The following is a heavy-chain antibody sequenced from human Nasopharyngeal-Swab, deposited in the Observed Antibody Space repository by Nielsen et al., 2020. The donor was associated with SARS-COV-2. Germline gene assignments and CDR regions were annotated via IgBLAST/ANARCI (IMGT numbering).Heavy chain of an antibody. Sequence: GESLKISCAASGFTFSSYGMHWVRQAPGKGPEWVAVISYDGSNKYYADSVKGRFTISRDNSKNTLYLQMNSLRAEDTAVYYCARADYGDWYFDLWGRGTLVTVSS. CDR3: ARADYGDWYFDL. D-gene: IGHD4-17*01. CDR1: GFTFSSYG. J-gene: IGHJ2*01. V-gene: IGHV3-30*03. CDR2: ISYDGSNK.